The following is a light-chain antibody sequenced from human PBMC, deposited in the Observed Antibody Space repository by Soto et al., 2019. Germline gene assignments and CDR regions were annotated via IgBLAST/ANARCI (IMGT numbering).Light chain of an antibody. Sequence: QSALTQPASVSGSPGQSITISCTGTSSDVGGYRYVSWYQQYPGKAPKLMIYDVTNRPSGVSNRFSGSKSGNTASLTISGLQAEDEAIYYCSSYTRSSSVIFGGGTKVTVL. CDR3: SSYTRSSSVI. CDR2: DVT. V-gene: IGLV2-14*01. J-gene: IGLJ2*01. CDR1: SSDVGGYRY.